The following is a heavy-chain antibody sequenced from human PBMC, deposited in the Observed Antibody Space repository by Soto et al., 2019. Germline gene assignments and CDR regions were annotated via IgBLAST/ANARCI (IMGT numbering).Heavy chain of an antibody. J-gene: IGHJ5*01. Sequence: ASVKVACKAAGYTFTSKPRDWGRQAPGQGLEWVGVINPSGGGTTYAQNFQGRVTLTGDTSTSTVYMELSGLRSEDTAVYYCARDSTYCGGDCYSTWFDSWGQGTLVTVSS. CDR2: INPSGGGT. CDR3: ARDSTYCGGDCYSTWFDS. D-gene: IGHD2-21*02. CDR1: GYTFTSKP. V-gene: IGHV1-46*01.